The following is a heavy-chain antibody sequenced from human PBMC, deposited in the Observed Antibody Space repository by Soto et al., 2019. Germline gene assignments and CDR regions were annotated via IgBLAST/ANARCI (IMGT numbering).Heavy chain of an antibody. V-gene: IGHV3-21*01. D-gene: IGHD2-15*01. J-gene: IGHJ4*02. Sequence: EVQLVESGGGLVKPGGSLRLSCAASGFTFSSYSMNWVRQAPGKGLEWVSSISSSSSYIYYADSVKGRFTISRDNAKNSLYLQMNSLRAEDTAVYYCARDGLCSGGSCFDYWGQGTLVTVSS. CDR3: ARDGLCSGGSCFDY. CDR1: GFTFSSYS. CDR2: ISSSSSYI.